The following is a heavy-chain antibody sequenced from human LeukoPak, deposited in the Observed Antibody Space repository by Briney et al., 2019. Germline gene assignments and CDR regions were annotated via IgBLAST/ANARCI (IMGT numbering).Heavy chain of an antibody. CDR2: IIPIFGTA. J-gene: IGHJ4*02. Sequence: SVKVSCKASGGTFSSYAISWVRQAPGQGLEWMGGIIPIFGTANYAQKFQGRVTITADESTSTAYMELSSLRSEDTAVYYCARSEPNWNDNGLFGYWGQGTLVTVSS. CDR1: GGTFSSYA. CDR3: ARSEPNWNDNGLFGY. D-gene: IGHD1-1*01. V-gene: IGHV1-69*13.